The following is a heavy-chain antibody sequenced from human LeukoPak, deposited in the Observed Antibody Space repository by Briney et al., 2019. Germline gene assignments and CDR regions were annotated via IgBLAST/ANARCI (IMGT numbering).Heavy chain of an antibody. V-gene: IGHV3-23*01. CDR3: AKDYYYDSSGKLDY. J-gene: IGHJ4*02. CDR1: GFTFSSYA. Sequence: GGSLRLSCAASGFTFSSYAMSWVRQAPGKGLEWVSAISGSGGSTYCADSVKGRFTISRDNSKNTLYLQMNSLRAEDTAVYYCAKDYYYDSSGKLDYWGQGTLVTVSS. D-gene: IGHD3-22*01. CDR2: ISGSGGST.